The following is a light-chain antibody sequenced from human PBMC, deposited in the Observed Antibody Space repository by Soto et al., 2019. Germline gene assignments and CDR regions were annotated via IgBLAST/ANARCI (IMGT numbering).Light chain of an antibody. CDR1: YSDVGAYNY. CDR2: EVS. Sequence: QSALTQPASVSGSPGQSITISCTGTYSDVGAYNYVSWYQQHPGKAPNLMIYEVSNRPSGVSHRFSGSKSGNTASLTISGLQDEDEADYFCSSYTSSSTVIFGGGTKLTVL. CDR3: SSYTSSSTVI. J-gene: IGLJ2*01. V-gene: IGLV2-14*01.